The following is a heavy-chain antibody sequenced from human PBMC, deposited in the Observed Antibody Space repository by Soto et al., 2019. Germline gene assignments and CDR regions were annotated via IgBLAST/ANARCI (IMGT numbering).Heavy chain of an antibody. CDR2: ISAGNGNR. CDR3: AGEAIAAAAVSGMDV. Sequence: QVQLVQSGAEAKKPGASVQVSCKASGYTFTSYAMHWVRQAPGQRLEWMGWISAGNGNRKYSQKLQGRVTITRETSASTDHMERSSLRSEDRAVYYCAGEAIAAAAVSGMDVWGQGTTVTVSS. V-gene: IGHV1-3*01. CDR1: GYTFTSYA. J-gene: IGHJ6*02. D-gene: IGHD6-13*01.